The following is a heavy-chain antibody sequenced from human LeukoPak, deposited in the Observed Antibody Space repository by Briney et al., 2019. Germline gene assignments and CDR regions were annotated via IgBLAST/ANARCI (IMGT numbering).Heavy chain of an antibody. CDR3: VKDLSYGSSGSVFDY. V-gene: IGHV3-43*01. D-gene: IGHD3-22*01. J-gene: IGHJ4*02. CDR1: GFTFEDYT. Sequence: GGSLRLSCAASGFTFEDYTMHWVRQAPGKTLEWVSLISWDGTTYYTDSMKGRFTISRDNSKNSLYLQMDTLRSEDTAYYYCVKDLSYGSSGSVFDYWGQGTLVTVSS. CDR2: ISWDGTT.